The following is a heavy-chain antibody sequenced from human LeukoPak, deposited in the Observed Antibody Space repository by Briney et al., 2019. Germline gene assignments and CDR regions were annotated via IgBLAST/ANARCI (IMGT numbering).Heavy chain of an antibody. CDR2: ITSSSSYI. J-gene: IGHJ5*02. CDR3: AKGGVAGRQRAPPKEWFDP. CDR1: GFTFSSYN. D-gene: IGHD6-6*01. Sequence: GGSLRLSCAASGFTFSSYNMNWVRQAPGKGPEWVSSITSSSSYIYYADSVKGRFTISRDNAKNSLYLQMNSLRAEDTAVYYCAKGGVAGRQRAPPKEWFDPWGQGTLVTVSS. V-gene: IGHV3-21*01.